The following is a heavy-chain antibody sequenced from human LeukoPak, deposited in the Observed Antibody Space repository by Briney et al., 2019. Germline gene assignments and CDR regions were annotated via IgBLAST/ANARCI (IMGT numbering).Heavy chain of an antibody. V-gene: IGHV3-30*18. Sequence: GGSLRLSCAASGFTFSSYGMHWVRQAPGKGLEWVAVISYDGSNKYYADSVKGRFTISRVNSKNTLYLQMNSLRAEDTAVYYCAKVKRSGSYYVPPGAFDYWGQGTLVTVSS. CDR2: ISYDGSNK. CDR3: AKVKRSGSYYVPPGAFDY. CDR1: GFTFSSYG. J-gene: IGHJ4*02. D-gene: IGHD1-26*01.